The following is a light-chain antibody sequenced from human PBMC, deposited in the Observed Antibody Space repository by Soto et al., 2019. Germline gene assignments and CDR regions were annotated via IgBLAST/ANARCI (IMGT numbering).Light chain of an antibody. CDR2: GAF. CDR1: QRVSSD. V-gene: IGKV3-15*01. J-gene: IGKJ1*01. CDR3: QYYDQWPPWA. Sequence: EIVMTQSPGALSASPGETATLSCRASQRVSSDVAWYQQKPGQAPRLLIYGAFTRATGIPARFSGSGSGTDFTLTISSLQSEDCAVYYCQYYDQWPPWAVGQGTKVDSK.